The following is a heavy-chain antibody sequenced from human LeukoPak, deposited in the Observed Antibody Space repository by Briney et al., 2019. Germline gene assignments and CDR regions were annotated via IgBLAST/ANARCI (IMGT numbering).Heavy chain of an antibody. CDR1: GFTFSGSA. CDR2: IRSKANSYAT. D-gene: IGHD5-24*01. CDR3: TRHVTGGEMATND. V-gene: IGHV3-73*01. J-gene: IGHJ4*02. Sequence: GGSLRLSCAASGFTFSGSAMHWVRQAPGKGLELVGRIRSKANSYATAYAASVKGRFTISRDDSKNTAYLQMNSLKTEDTAVYYCTRHVTGGEMATNDWGQGTLVTVSS.